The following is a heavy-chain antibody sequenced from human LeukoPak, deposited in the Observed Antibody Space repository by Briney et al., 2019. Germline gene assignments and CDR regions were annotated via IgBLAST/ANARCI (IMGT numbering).Heavy chain of an antibody. CDR1: GFTFSDYY. D-gene: IGHD5-12*01. Sequence: GGSLRLSCAASGFTFSDYYMTWIRQAPGRGLEWVSYISSSSTYNNDADSVRGRFTVSRDNAKNSLYLQMDSLRPEDTAVYYCARWNLRSLGQPNWFDPWGRGTLVTVSS. CDR2: ISSSSTYN. V-gene: IGHV3-11*03. CDR3: ARWNLRSLGQPNWFDP. J-gene: IGHJ5*02.